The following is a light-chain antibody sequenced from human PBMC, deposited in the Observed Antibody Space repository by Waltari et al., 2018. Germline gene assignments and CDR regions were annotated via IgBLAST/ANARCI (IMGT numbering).Light chain of an antibody. CDR3: HHYGSSPHT. J-gene: IGKJ1*01. CDR1: QIISSNY. Sequence: EIVLTQSPGTLSLSPGEIATLSCRASQIISSNYLAWYQQKPGQAPRLLIYGASSRATGIPDRFSGSGSGTDFTLTISRLEPEDFAVFYCHHYGSSPHTFGQGTKVEIK. V-gene: IGKV3-20*01. CDR2: GAS.